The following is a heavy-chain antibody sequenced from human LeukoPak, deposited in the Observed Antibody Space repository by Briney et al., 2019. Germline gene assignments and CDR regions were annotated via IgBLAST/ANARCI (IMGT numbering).Heavy chain of an antibody. CDR1: GYTFPSYA. V-gene: IGHV1-3*03. CDR2: INAGNGNT. Sequence: ASVKVSCKASGYTFPSYAMHWVRQAPGQRLEWMGWINAGNGNTKYSQEFQGRVTITRDTSASTAYMERSSLRSEDMAVYYCARGPTYYYDSSGSHFDYWGQGTLVTVSS. D-gene: IGHD3-22*01. J-gene: IGHJ4*02. CDR3: ARGPTYYYDSSGSHFDY.